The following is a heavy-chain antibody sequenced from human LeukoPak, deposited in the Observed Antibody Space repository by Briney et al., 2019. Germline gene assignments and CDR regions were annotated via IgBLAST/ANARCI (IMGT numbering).Heavy chain of an antibody. V-gene: IGHV3-9*01. CDR1: GFTFDDYA. CDR2: ISWNSGSI. D-gene: IGHD6-19*01. CDR3: AGGSGWIIDH. Sequence: PGRSLRLSCAASGFTFDDYAMHWVRQAPGKGLEWVSGISWNSGSIGYADSVKGRFTSSRDNAKNSLYLQMNSLRAEDTAVYYCAGGSGWIIDHWGQGTLVTVAS. J-gene: IGHJ4*02.